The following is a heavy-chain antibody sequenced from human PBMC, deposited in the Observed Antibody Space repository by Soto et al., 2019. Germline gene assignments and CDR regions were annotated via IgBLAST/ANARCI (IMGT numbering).Heavy chain of an antibody. J-gene: IGHJ5*02. D-gene: IGHD1-1*01. CDR1: GFIVSSNY. V-gene: IGHV3-53*01. CDR2: IYAGGTT. CDR3: AKSTGTTFPNWFDP. Sequence: GGSLRLSCAASGFIVSSNYMSWVRQAPGKGLEWVSVIYAGGTTYYADSVKGRFTISRHDSMNTLYLQMKSLTAEDSAVYYCAKSTGTTFPNWFDPWGQGTLVTVSS.